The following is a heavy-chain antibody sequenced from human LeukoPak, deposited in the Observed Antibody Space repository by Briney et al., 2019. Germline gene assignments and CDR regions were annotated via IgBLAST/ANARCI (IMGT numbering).Heavy chain of an antibody. V-gene: IGHV3-7*01. D-gene: IGHD3-22*01. CDR2: IDQDGSEK. CDR3: ARGRFSYDNTGYSSFYY. CDR1: GVIFNQYW. Sequence: GGSLRLSCAASGVIFNQYWMSWVRQAPGRGLEWVANIDQDGSEKHYVDPVKGRFTISRDNARNSLFLQMNSLRAEDTAVYYCARGRFSYDNTGYSSFYYWGQGTLVTVSS. J-gene: IGHJ4*02.